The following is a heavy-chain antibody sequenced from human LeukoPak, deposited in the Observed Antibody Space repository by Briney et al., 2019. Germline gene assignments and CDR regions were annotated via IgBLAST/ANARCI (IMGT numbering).Heavy chain of an antibody. V-gene: IGHV1-18*01. CDR2: ISAYNGNT. D-gene: IGHD3-10*01. Sequence: ASVKVSCKASGYTFTSYGISWVRQAPGQGLEWMGWISAYNGNTNYAQKLQGRVTMTRDTSISTAYMELSRLRSDDTAVYYCARDPDNYYGSGSYYSSWFDPWGQGTLVTVSS. CDR1: GYTFTSYG. J-gene: IGHJ5*02. CDR3: ARDPDNYYGSGSYYSSWFDP.